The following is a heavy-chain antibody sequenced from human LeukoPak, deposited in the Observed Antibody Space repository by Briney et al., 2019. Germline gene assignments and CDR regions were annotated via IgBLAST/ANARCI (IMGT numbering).Heavy chain of an antibody. V-gene: IGHV3-30-3*01. Sequence: PGGSLRLSCAASGLTFSSYAMHWVRQAPGKGLEWVAVISYDGSNKYYADSVKGRFTISRDNSKNTLYLQMNSLRAEDTAVYYCARDLIMGVVVVIRPMGYWGQGTLVTVSS. CDR1: GLTFSSYA. CDR2: ISYDGSNK. CDR3: ARDLIMGVVVVIRPMGY. D-gene: IGHD3-22*01. J-gene: IGHJ4*02.